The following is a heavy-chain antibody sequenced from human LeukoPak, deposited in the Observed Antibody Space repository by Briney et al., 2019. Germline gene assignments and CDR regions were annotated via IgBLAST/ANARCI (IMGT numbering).Heavy chain of an antibody. Sequence: VQPGGSLILSCAASGFTFSTSWMHWVRQAPGKGLVWVSRINSDGKSTNYADFVKGRFTISRDNAKNTLYLQMNSLRAEDTAVYYCVRDMGYYDKDWGQGTLVTVSS. J-gene: IGHJ4*02. CDR3: VRDMGYYDKD. CDR2: INSDGKST. D-gene: IGHD3-22*01. V-gene: IGHV3-74*01. CDR1: GFTFSTSW.